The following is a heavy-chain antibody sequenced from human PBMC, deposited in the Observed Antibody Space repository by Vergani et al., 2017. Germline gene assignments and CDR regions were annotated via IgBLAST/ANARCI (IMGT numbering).Heavy chain of an antibody. CDR3: AKDDSGQNTMVRGKPLDY. Sequence: QVQLVESGGGVVQPGRSLRLSCAASGFTFSSYGMHWVRQAPGKGLEWVAVISYDGSNKYYADSVKGRFTISRDNSKNTLYLQMNSLRAEDTAVYYCAKDDSGQNTMVRGKPLDYWGQGTLVTVSS. CDR2: ISYDGSNK. V-gene: IGHV3-30*18. D-gene: IGHD3-10*01. CDR1: GFTFSSYG. J-gene: IGHJ4*02.